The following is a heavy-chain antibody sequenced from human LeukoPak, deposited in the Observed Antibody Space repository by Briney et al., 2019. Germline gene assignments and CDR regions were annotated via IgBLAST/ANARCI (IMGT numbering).Heavy chain of an antibody. CDR1: GGSLSSYY. J-gene: IGHJ5*02. V-gene: IGHV4-59*01. Sequence: SETLSLTCTVSGGSLSSYYWSWIRQPPGKGLEWIGYIYYSGSTNYNPSLKSRVTISVDTSKNQFSLKLSSVTAADTAVYYCAREVGGYCSSTSCRGWFDPWGQGTLVTVSS. CDR2: IYYSGST. D-gene: IGHD2-2*01. CDR3: AREVGGYCSSTSCRGWFDP.